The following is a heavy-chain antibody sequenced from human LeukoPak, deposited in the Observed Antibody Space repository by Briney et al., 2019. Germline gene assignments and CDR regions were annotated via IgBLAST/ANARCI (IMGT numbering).Heavy chain of an antibody. Sequence: GGSLRLSCAASGFTFSSYSMNWVRQAPGKGLGWVSSISSSSSYIYYADSVKGRFTISRDNSKNTLYLQMNSLRAEDTAVYYCAKDSMGYYDILTGPYGMDVWGQGTTVTVSS. J-gene: IGHJ6*02. CDR1: GFTFSSYS. V-gene: IGHV3-21*01. CDR2: ISSSSSYI. CDR3: AKDSMGYYDILTGPYGMDV. D-gene: IGHD3-9*01.